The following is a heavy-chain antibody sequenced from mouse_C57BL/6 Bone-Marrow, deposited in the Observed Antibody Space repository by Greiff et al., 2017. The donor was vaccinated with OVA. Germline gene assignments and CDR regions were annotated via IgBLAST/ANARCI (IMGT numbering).Heavy chain of an antibody. CDR3: VLLRPAMDY. D-gene: IGHD1-1*01. Sequence: QVQLQQPGAELVKPGASVKLSCTASGFTFTSYWMHWVKQRPGQGLEWIGMIHPNSGSTNYNEKFKSKATLTVDKSSSTAYMQLSSLTSEDSAVYYCVLLRPAMDYWGQGTTVTVSS. J-gene: IGHJ4*01. V-gene: IGHV1-64*01. CDR2: IHPNSGST. CDR1: GFTFTSYW.